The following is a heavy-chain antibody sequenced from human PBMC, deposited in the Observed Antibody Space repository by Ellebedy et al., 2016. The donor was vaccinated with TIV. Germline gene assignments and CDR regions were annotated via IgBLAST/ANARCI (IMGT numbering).Heavy chain of an antibody. CDR2: INAYNGNT. V-gene: IGHV1-18*04. CDR3: ARETAAGPVDFQY. D-gene: IGHD6-25*01. J-gene: IGHJ1*01. CDR1: GYSFTSYG. Sequence: AASVKVSCKASGYSFTSYGISWARQAPGQGLEWMGWINAYNGNTNIAQKFQGRVTMTTDTSTSTAYMEVRRLRSDDTAVYYCARETAAGPVDFQYWGQGTLVIVSS.